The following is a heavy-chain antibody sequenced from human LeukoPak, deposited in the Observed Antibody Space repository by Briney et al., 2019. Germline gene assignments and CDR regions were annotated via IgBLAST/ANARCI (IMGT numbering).Heavy chain of an antibody. CDR3: ARRPRSMAYYFDY. J-gene: IGHJ4*02. D-gene: IGHD2/OR15-2a*01. CDR1: GGSISNYF. V-gene: IGHV4-59*08. Sequence: ASETLSLTCTVSGGSISNYFWAWIRQPPGKGLEWIGYISKSGGTSYNTSFKSRLTIPVDTSKDQFSLRLESVTAADTAVYYCARRPRSMAYYFDYWGQGILVTVSS. CDR2: ISKSGGT.